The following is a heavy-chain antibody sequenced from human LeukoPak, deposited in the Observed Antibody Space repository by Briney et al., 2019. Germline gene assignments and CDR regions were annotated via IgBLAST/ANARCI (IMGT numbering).Heavy chain of an antibody. CDR2: ISSSSSTI. CDR3: TTDLPLIAVAGTGRWFDP. J-gene: IGHJ5*02. CDR1: GFTFSSYS. V-gene: IGHV3-48*04. Sequence: PGGSLRLSCAASGFTFSSYSMNWVRQAPGKGLEWVSYISSSSSTIYYADSVKGRFTISRDNAKNSLYLQMNSLGAEDTAVYYCTTDLPLIAVAGTGRWFDPWGQGTLVTVSS. D-gene: IGHD6-19*01.